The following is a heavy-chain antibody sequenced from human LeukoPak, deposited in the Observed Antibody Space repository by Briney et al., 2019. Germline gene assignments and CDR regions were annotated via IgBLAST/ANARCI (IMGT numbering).Heavy chain of an antibody. CDR3: ARFRCGGGSCYADY. D-gene: IGHD2-15*01. V-gene: IGHV3-53*01. CDR2: IYSGGST. CDR1: GFTFSSNY. J-gene: IGHJ4*02. Sequence: PGGSLRLSCAASGFTFSSNYVSWVRQAPGKGLEWVSIIYSGGSTYYADSVKGRFTISRDNSRNTLNLQINSLRVEDTAVYYCARFRCGGGSCYADYWGQGTLVTVSS.